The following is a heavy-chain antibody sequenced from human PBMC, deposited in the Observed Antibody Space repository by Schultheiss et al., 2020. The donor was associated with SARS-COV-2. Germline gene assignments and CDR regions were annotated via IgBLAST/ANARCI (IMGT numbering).Heavy chain of an antibody. CDR2: INHSGST. Sequence: SETLSLTCTVSGGSISSNIYYWGWIRQPPGKGLEWIGEINHSGSTNYNPSLKSRVTISVDTSKNQFSLKLSSVTAADTAVYYCARAGVGQWLAIGTAFDYWGQGTLVTVAS. J-gene: IGHJ4*02. D-gene: IGHD6-19*01. CDR3: ARAGVGQWLAIGTAFDY. CDR1: GGSISSNIYY. V-gene: IGHV4-39*07.